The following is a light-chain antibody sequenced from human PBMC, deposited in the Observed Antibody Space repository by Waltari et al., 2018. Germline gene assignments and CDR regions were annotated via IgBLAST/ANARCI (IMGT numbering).Light chain of an antibody. CDR3: LQYNSNPFT. V-gene: IGKV1-17*01. Sequence: DIQMTQSPSSLSASAGDRVTITCRASQGISTYLNWYQQKPGKAPKRLIYAASSLESGVPSRFSGIGSRTDFTLTISSLQPEDFATYYCLQYNSNPFTFGPGTKLDIK. CDR1: QGISTY. J-gene: IGKJ3*01. CDR2: AAS.